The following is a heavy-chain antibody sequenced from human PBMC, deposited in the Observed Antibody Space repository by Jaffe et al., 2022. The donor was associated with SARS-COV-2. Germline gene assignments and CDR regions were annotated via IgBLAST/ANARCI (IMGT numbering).Heavy chain of an antibody. Sequence: EEQLVESGGGLVQPGGSLRLSCAASGFTFSSYWLHWVRQAPGKGLEWVSSINRDGSGASYADAVRGRFTVSRDNAQDTLYLQMNSLRVEDTAVYSCARHSGSRGFDPWGQGTLVTVSS. CDR3: ARHSGSRGFDP. J-gene: IGHJ5*02. CDR1: GFTFSSYW. D-gene: IGHD3-10*01. V-gene: IGHV3-74*01. CDR2: INRDGSGA.